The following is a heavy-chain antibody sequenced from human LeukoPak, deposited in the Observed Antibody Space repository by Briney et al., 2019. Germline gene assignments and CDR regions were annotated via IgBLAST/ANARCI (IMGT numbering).Heavy chain of an antibody. CDR2: IGTAGDP. J-gene: IGHJ4*02. D-gene: IGHD6-19*01. V-gene: IGHV3-13*05. Sequence: PGGSLRLSCAASGFTFSSYDMHWVRQATGKGLEWVSAIGTAGDPYYPGSVKGRFTISRENAKNSLYLQMNSLRAGDTAMYYCARVVGDSSGWYYFDYWGQGTLVTVSS. CDR3: ARVVGDSSGWYYFDY. CDR1: GFTFSSYD.